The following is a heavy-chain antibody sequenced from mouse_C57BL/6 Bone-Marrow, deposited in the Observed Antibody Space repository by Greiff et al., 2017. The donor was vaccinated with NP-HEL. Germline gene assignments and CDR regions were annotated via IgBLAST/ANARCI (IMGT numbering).Heavy chain of an antibody. V-gene: IGHV1-69*01. CDR1: GYTFPSSW. D-gene: IGHD6-1*01. Sequence: VQLQQPGAELVMPGASVKLSCKASGYTFPSSWMHWVKQRPGQGLEWIGEIDPSDSYPNYNPKFKGKSTLTVDKSSRTSYMQLSSLTSKDTAVYDCARWSPYCSRSFDYWGQGTTLTVSS. J-gene: IGHJ2*01. CDR2: IDPSDSYP. CDR3: ARWSPYCSRSFDY.